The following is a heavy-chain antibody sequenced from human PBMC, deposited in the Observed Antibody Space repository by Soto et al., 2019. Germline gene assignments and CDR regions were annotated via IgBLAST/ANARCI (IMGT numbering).Heavy chain of an antibody. CDR1: GYIFSNFG. V-gene: IGHV1-18*01. J-gene: IGHJ6*02. CDR2: ISGYNDNT. D-gene: IGHD2-2*01. Sequence: IYLVQSGPEVRKPGASVKVSCKAPGYIFSNFGISWMRQAPGQGLEWMGWISGYNDNTNYAQKFQGRVRMTTDISTSTAYMELTTLRSEDTAVYYCAKDASSWFYYYYGMDVWGQGTTVTVSS. CDR3: AKDASSWFYYYYGMDV.